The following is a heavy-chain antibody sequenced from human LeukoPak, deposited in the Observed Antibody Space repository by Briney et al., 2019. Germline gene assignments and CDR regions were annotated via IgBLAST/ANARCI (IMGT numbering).Heavy chain of an antibody. Sequence: EASVKVSSEASLYTFTAYYMHWGRQAPGQGGEWMGWIHPNSGATHYAQKFRGRVTMTRDTSISTAYMELSRLTSDDTAVFYCAREDYVSMGVDYWGQGTLVTVSS. CDR2: IHPNSGAT. CDR3: AREDYVSMGVDY. V-gene: IGHV1-2*02. J-gene: IGHJ4*02. D-gene: IGHD3-16*01. CDR1: LYTFTAYY.